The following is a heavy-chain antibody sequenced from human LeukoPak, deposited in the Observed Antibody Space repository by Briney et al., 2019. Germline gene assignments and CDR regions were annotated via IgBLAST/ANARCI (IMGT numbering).Heavy chain of an antibody. J-gene: IGHJ4*02. Sequence: GGSLRLSCAASGFTFSDYYMSWIRQPPGKGPEWVSYISTSGTTIYYADSVKGRFTISRDNAKNSLYLQMNSLRAEDTAFYYCAAGRNSYAYFDSWGQGALSPSPQ. D-gene: IGHD5-18*01. CDR2: ISTSGTTI. CDR1: GFTFSDYY. V-gene: IGHV3-11*01. CDR3: AAGRNSYAYFDS.